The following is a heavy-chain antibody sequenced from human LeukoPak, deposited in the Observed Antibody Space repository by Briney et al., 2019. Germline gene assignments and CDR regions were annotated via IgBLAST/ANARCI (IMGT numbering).Heavy chain of an antibody. J-gene: IGHJ4*02. CDR1: GFTFSGYY. Sequence: GSLRLSCATSGFTFSGYYMGWIRQAPGKGLEWVSYISSSGITIYYPNYVKGRFTISRDNAKNSLYLQMNSLRAEDTAVYFCARARGSYSFDFWGQGTLVTVSS. V-gene: IGHV3-11*01. D-gene: IGHD1-26*01. CDR3: ARARGSYSFDF. CDR2: ISSSGITI.